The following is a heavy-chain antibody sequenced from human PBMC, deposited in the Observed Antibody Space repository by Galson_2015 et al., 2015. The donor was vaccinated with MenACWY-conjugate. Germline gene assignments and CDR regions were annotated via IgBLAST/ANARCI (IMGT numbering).Heavy chain of an antibody. D-gene: IGHD3-16*01. CDR2: MQQDGGEK. CDR3: ARLHWAPSDY. Sequence: SLRLSCAASGFTFSSFWMGWVRQAPGKGLEWVANMQQDGGEKYYVDSVKGRFTISRDHAKSALYLQMNSLRAEDTAIYYCARLHWAPSDYWGQGILVTVSS. CDR1: GFTFSSFW. J-gene: IGHJ4*02. V-gene: IGHV3-7*03.